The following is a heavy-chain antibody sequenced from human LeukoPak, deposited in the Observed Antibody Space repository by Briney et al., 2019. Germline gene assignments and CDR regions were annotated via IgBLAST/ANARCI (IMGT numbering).Heavy chain of an antibody. CDR1: GFTFSSYS. CDR3: ARDAASGSYYGEYFDY. J-gene: IGHJ4*02. D-gene: IGHD1-26*01. V-gene: IGHV3-21*01. CDR2: ISSSSSYI. Sequence: GGSLRLSCAASGFTFSSYSINWVRQAPGKGLEWASFISSSSSYIYFADSVKGRFTISRDNAKNSLYLQMNSLRAEDTAVYYCARDAASGSYYGEYFDYWGQGTLVTVSS.